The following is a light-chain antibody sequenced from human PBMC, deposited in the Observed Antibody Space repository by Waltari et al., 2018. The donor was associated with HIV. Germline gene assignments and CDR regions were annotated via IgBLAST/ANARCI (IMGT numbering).Light chain of an antibody. J-gene: IGKJ2*01. CDR3: QQYNYWPPYT. Sequence: EIVMTQSPATLSVSPGERATLSCRASQTVIGNLAWYQQKPGQAPRRRVYGAAARAAGVPARFTGSGSGTEFTLTISTMQSEDVAVYYCQQYNYWPPYTFGQGTKLEIK. CDR1: QTVIGN. CDR2: GAA. V-gene: IGKV3-15*01.